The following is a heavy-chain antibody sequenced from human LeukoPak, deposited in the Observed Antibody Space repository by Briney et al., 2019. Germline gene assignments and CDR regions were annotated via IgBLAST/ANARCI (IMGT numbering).Heavy chain of an antibody. Sequence: PGGSLRLSCAASGFTVSNNYMSWVRQAPGKGLEWVSAIGGGGVSTFYADSVKGRFTISRDNSKNTLYLQMNSLRAEDTAVYYCAKRNYYDSSGYYYDYWGQGTLVTVSS. J-gene: IGHJ4*02. D-gene: IGHD3-22*01. CDR2: IGGGGVST. V-gene: IGHV3-23*01. CDR3: AKRNYYDSSGYYYDY. CDR1: GFTVSNNY.